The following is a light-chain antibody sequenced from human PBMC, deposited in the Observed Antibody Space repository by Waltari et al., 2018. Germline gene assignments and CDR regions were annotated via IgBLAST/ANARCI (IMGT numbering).Light chain of an antibody. V-gene: IGLV2-8*01. Sequence: QSALTQPPSASGSPGQSVTISCNGTSSDVGGYDYVSWYQQHPGKAPKLMIYEVNKRPSGVPDRFSGSKSGNTASLTVSGLQAEDEADYYCSSYAGSTLMFGGGTKLTVL. CDR2: EVN. CDR1: SSDVGGYDY. J-gene: IGLJ3*02. CDR3: SSYAGSTLM.